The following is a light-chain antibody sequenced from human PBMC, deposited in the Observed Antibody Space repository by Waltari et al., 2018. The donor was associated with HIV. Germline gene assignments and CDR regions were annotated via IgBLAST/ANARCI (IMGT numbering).Light chain of an antibody. J-gene: IGLJ2*01. Sequence: QSALTQPASVSGSPGQSITISCTGTSSDVGGSNSVSWYQQHPGKAPKLMIYDVSTRPSGVSNRFSGSKSGNTASLTISGLQAEDEADYYCCSYAGSSTLVFGGGTKLTVL. CDR2: DVS. V-gene: IGLV2-23*02. CDR1: SSDVGGSNS. CDR3: CSYAGSSTLV.